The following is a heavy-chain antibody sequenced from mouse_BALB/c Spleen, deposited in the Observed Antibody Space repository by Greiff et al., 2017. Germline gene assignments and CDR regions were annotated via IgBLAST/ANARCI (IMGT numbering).Heavy chain of an antibody. V-gene: IGHV5-6-5*01. J-gene: IGHJ4*01. Sequence: EVKVVESGGGLVKPGGSLKLSCAASGFTFSSYAMSWVRQTPEKRLEWVASISSGGSTYYPDSVKGRFTISRDNARNILYLQMSSLRSEDTAMYYCARGYYYGSSLYAMDYWGQGTSVTVSS. CDR1: GFTFSSYA. D-gene: IGHD1-1*01. CDR3: ARGYYYGSSLYAMDY. CDR2: ISSGGST.